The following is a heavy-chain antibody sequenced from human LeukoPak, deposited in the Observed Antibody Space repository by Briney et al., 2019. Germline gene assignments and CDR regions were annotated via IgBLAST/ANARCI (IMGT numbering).Heavy chain of an antibody. V-gene: IGHV4-34*01. J-gene: IGHJ4*02. CDR1: GGSFSGYY. Sequence: SETLSLTCAVYGGSFSGYYWRWIRQPPGKGLEWIGEINHSGSTNYNPSLKSRVTISVDTSKNQFSLKLSSVTAADTAVYYCARAHLSITMIVVVINPRYTYYFDYWGQGTLVTVSS. CDR3: ARAHLSITMIVVVINPRYTYYFDY. CDR2: INHSGST. D-gene: IGHD3-22*01.